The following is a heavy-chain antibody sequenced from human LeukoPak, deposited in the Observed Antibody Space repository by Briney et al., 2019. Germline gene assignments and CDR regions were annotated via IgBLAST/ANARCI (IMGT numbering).Heavy chain of an antibody. CDR3: ANVPAAGDSLDC. J-gene: IGHJ4*02. CDR2: ISGSGSRT. V-gene: IGHV3-23*01. D-gene: IGHD6-13*01. CDR1: GFTFSSYA. Sequence: GGSLRLSCAASGFTFSSYAMSWVRQAPGKGLEWVSVISGSGSRTYYADSVKGRFTISRDNSKNTLYLQMNNMRAEDTPVYYCANVPAAGDSLDCWGQGTLVTVSS.